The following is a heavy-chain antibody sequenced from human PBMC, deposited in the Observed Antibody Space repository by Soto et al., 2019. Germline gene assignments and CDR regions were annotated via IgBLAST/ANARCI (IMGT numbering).Heavy chain of an antibody. D-gene: IGHD6-13*01. CDR2: ISAYNGNT. CDR1: GYTFTSYG. CDR3: AKELRTHSEEQLVNYAFDI. Sequence: ASVKVSCKASGYTFTSYGISWVRQAPGQGLEWMGWISAYNGNTNYAQKLQGRVTMTTDTSKNTLYLQMNSLRAEDTAVYYCAKELRTHSEEQLVNYAFDIWGQGTMVTVSS. V-gene: IGHV1-18*01. J-gene: IGHJ3*02.